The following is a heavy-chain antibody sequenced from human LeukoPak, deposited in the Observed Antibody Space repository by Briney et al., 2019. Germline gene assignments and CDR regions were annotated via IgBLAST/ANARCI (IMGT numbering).Heavy chain of an antibody. J-gene: IGHJ5*02. CDR2: IYHSGST. Sequence: SETLSLTCTVSGYSISSGYYWGWIRQPPGKGLEWIGSIYHSGSTYYNPSLKSRVTISVDTSKNQFSLKLSSVTAADTAVYYCARGTVRQVVTPYNWFDPWGQGTLVTVSS. D-gene: IGHD4-23*01. CDR3: ARGTVRQVVTPYNWFDP. CDR1: GYSISSGYY. V-gene: IGHV4-38-2*02.